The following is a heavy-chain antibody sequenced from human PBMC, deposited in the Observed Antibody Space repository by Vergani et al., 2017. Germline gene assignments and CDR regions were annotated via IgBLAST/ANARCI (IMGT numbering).Heavy chain of an antibody. J-gene: IGHJ4*02. D-gene: IGHD3-22*01. CDR1: VLMFNNYG. V-gene: IGHV3-30*18. Sequence: QVQLLESVGGVVQPGRSLRLSCETSVLMFNNYGMHWVCQAPGKGLEWVAVISSDGSNKHYADSVKGRFTICRDNSQKTLYLKMDSLTAEDTAIYFCVKGYYYDHSGLASFDYWGQGTLVTVSS. CDR2: ISSDGSNK. CDR3: VKGYYYDHSGLASFDY.